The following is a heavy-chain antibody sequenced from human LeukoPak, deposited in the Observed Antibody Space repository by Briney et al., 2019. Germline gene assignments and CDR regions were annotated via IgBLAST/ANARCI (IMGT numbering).Heavy chain of an antibody. Sequence: GGSLRLSCAASGFTFSSYSMNWVRQAPGKGLEWVSSISSSSSYIYYADSVKGRFTISRDNAKNSLYLQMNSLRSEDTAVYYCARDPAWRGITMIGGFDPWGQGTLVTVSS. J-gene: IGHJ5*02. CDR1: GFTFSSYS. CDR2: ISSSSSYI. D-gene: IGHD3-22*01. CDR3: ARDPAWRGITMIGGFDP. V-gene: IGHV3-21*04.